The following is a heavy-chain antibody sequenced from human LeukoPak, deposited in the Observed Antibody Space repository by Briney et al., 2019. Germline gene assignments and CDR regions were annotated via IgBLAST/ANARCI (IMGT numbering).Heavy chain of an antibody. CDR2: ISAYNGNT. J-gene: IGHJ4*02. Sequence: GASVKVSCKASGYTFTSYGISWVRQAPGQGLEWMGWISAYNGNTNYAQKLQGRVTMTTDTSTSTAYMELRSLRSDDTAVYYCARIPVGWGVVEWSGYLVYFDYWGQGTLVTVSS. D-gene: IGHD3-3*01. CDR1: GYTFTSYG. V-gene: IGHV1-18*01. CDR3: ARIPVGWGVVEWSGYLVYFDY.